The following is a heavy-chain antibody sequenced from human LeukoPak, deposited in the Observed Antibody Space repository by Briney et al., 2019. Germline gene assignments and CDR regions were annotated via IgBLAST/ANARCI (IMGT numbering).Heavy chain of an antibody. CDR1: GGSFSGYY. J-gene: IGHJ4*02. CDR3: ARHSGYYSTAFDY. Sequence: SETLSLTCAVYGGSFSGYYWSWIRQPPGKGLECIGEINHSGSTNYNPSLKSRVTISVDTSKNQFSLKLSSVTAADTAVYYCARHSGYYSTAFDYWGQGTLVTVSS. V-gene: IGHV4-34*01. CDR2: INHSGST. D-gene: IGHD3-22*01.